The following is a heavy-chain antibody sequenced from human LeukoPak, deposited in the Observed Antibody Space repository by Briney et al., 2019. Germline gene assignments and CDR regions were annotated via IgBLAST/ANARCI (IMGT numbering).Heavy chain of an antibody. J-gene: IGHJ6*02. CDR2: ISYDGSNK. D-gene: IGHD6-19*01. CDR1: GFTFSSYA. Sequence: GGSLRLSCAASGFTFSSYAMHWVRQAPGKGLEWVAVISYDGSNKYYADSVKGRFTISRDNSKNTLYLQTNSLRAEDTAVYYCARGLVDRYYYYYGMDVWGQGTTVTVSS. V-gene: IGHV3-30*04. CDR3: ARGLVDRYYYYYGMDV.